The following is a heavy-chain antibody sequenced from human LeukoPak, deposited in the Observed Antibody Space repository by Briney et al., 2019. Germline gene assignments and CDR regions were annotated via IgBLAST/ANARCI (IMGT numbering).Heavy chain of an antibody. D-gene: IGHD3-22*01. CDR1: GFTFSSYA. V-gene: IGHV3-23*01. J-gene: IGHJ4*02. CDR3: AKASLYNYYDSSGYYFDY. Sequence: GGSLRLSCAASGFTFSSYAMSWARQAPGKGLEWVSAISGSGGSTYYADSMKGRFTISRDNSKNTLYLQMNSLRAEDTAVYYCAKASLYNYYDSSGYYFDYWGQGTLVTVSS. CDR2: ISGSGGST.